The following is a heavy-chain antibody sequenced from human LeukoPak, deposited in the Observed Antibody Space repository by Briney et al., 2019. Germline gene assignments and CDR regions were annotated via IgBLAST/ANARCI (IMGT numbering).Heavy chain of an antibody. Sequence: GESLKISCKGSGYSFTSYWIGWVRQMPGKGLEWMGIIYPGDSTTRYSPSFQGQVTISADKSITTAYLQWSSLKASDTAMLYCARRAGNSGYFSDAFDIWGQGTMVTVSS. D-gene: IGHD3-22*01. CDR3: ARRAGNSGYFSDAFDI. J-gene: IGHJ3*02. CDR1: GYSFTSYW. V-gene: IGHV5-51*01. CDR2: IYPGDSTT.